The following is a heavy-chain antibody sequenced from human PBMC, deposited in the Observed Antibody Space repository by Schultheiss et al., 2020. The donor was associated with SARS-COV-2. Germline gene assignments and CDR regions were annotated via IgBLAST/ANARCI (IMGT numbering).Heavy chain of an antibody. CDR3: ATVSSIARRPTYFNH. J-gene: IGHJ4*02. CDR2: ISYDGSNK. Sequence: GGSLRLSCAASGFTFSSYAMHWVRQAPGKGLEWVAVISYDGSNKYYADSVKGRFTISRDNSKNTLFLQMNSLRAEDTALYYCATVSSIARRPTYFNHWGQGTLVTVSS. CDR1: GFTFSSYA. V-gene: IGHV3-30*07. D-gene: IGHD6-6*01.